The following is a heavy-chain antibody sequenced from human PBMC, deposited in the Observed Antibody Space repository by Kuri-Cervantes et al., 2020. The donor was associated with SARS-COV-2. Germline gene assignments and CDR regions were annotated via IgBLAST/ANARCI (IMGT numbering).Heavy chain of an antibody. CDR1: GFTFSSYG. D-gene: IGHD1-1*01. Sequence: GGPLRLSCAASGFTFSSYGMHWVRQAPGRGLVWVSRINPDGSYTNNADSVKGRFTLSRDSAKNMLFLQMNSLRAEDTAVYYCVRDGDHWNFDYWGQGTLVTVSS. J-gene: IGHJ4*02. CDR3: VRDGDHWNFDY. V-gene: IGHV3-74*01. CDR2: INPDGSYT.